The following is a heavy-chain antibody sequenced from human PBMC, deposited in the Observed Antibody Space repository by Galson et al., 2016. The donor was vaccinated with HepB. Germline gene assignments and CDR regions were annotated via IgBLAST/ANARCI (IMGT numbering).Heavy chain of an antibody. Sequence: SLRLPCAASGFVFSNFGLRWVRKAPGKGLEWVASIRTRRTTYYSDSVQGRFTISRDNSNNTLYLQMNGLRAEDTAIYYCAKERLVRRIFDHWGQGTLLTVSS. J-gene: IGHJ4*02. CDR3: AKERLVRRIFDH. CDR1: GFVFSNFG. D-gene: IGHD1-1*01. V-gene: IGHV3-23*01. CDR2: IRTRRTT.